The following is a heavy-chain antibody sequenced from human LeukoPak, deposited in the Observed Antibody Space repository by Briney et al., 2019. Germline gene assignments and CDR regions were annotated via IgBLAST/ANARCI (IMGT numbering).Heavy chain of an antibody. CDR3: AKLVVPASAHFDY. D-gene: IGHD2-2*01. CDR1: GFTFSSYG. V-gene: IGHV3-23*01. J-gene: IGHJ4*02. CDR2: ISGRGDST. Sequence: GGSLRLSCAASGFTFSSYGMTWVRQAPGKGLEWVSAISGRGDSTYYADSVKGRFTISRDNSKNTLYLQMNSLRAEDTAVYYCAKLVVPASAHFDYWGQGTLVTVSS.